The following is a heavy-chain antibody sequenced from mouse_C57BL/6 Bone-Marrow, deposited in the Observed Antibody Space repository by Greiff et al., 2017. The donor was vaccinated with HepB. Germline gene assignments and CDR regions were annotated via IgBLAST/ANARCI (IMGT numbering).Heavy chain of an antibody. J-gene: IGHJ2*01. CDR3: ARHYYGSRSFDY. Sequence: DVHLVESGGDLVKPGGSLKLSCAASGFTFSSYGMSWVRQTPDKRLEWVATISSGGSYTYYPDSVKGRFTISRDNAKNTLYLQMSSLKSEDTAMYYCARHYYGSRSFDYWGQGTTLTVSS. CDR2: ISSGGSYT. D-gene: IGHD1-1*01. V-gene: IGHV5-6*01. CDR1: GFTFSSYG.